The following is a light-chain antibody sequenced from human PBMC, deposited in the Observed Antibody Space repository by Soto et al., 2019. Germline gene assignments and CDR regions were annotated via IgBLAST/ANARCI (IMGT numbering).Light chain of an antibody. V-gene: IGLV1-40*01. Sequence: QSVLTQPPSVSGAPGQRVTISCTGSSSNIGAHYDVHWYQQLPGTAPKLLIYGNSNRPSGVPDRFSGSKSGTSASLAITGVQAEDEDDYYCQYSYSSLIGSEVFGGGTKLTVL. CDR1: SSNIGAHYD. CDR2: GNS. J-gene: IGLJ2*01. CDR3: QYSYSSLIGSEV.